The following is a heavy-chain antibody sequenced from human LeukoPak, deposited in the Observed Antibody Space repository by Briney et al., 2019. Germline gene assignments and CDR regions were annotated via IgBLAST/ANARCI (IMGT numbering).Heavy chain of an antibody. V-gene: IGHV3-23*01. CDR1: GFTFSSYA. D-gene: IGHD3/OR15-3a*01. CDR3: ANSDPDWDWFDP. CDR2: ISGSGGST. Sequence: GGSLRLSCAASGFTFSSYAMSWVRQAPGKGLEWVSAISGSGGSTYYADSVKGRFTISRDNSKNTLYLQMNSLRAEDTAVYYRANSDPDWDWFDPWGQGTLVTVSS. J-gene: IGHJ5*02.